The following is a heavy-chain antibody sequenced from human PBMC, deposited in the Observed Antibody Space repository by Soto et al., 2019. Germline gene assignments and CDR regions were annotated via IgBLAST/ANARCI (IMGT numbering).Heavy chain of an antibody. CDR2: IIPLFGTA. Sequence: QVQLVQSGADVKKPGSSVKVSCQASGVTFSSETLGWVRQAPGQGLEWVGGIIPLFGTASYAQKFQGRVTITADESTRTGYMELSSLRSDDTAVYFCATELGENPASPFDAWGQGTLVTVSS. CDR1: GVTFSSET. D-gene: IGHD3-10*01. V-gene: IGHV1-69*01. CDR3: ATELGENPASPFDA. J-gene: IGHJ4*02.